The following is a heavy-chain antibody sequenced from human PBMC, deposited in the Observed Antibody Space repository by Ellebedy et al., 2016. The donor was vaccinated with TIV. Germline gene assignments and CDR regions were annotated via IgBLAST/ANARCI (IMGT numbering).Heavy chain of an antibody. V-gene: IGHV4-31*03. CDR3: ARDEGGSGSLSY. CDR2: IYYSGST. Sequence: LRLSCTVSGGSISSGAFYWTWILQQPGKGLEWIGNIYYSGSTYYNPSLKSRVTISLDTSKNQFSLRLSSVTAADTAVYYCARDEGGSGSLSYWGQGTLVTVSS. J-gene: IGHJ4*02. CDR1: GGSISSGAFY. D-gene: IGHD3-10*01.